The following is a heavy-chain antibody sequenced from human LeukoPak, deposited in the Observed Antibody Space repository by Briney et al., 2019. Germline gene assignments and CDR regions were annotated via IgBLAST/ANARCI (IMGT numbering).Heavy chain of an antibody. CDR1: GFTLSSYA. D-gene: IGHD1-26*01. CDR3: AKRATGTYSSYFDY. CDR2: ISGSGGST. Sequence: GGSLRPSCAASGFTLSSYARSWVRQAPGKGREWVSAISGSGGSTYYADSVKGRFTISRDNSKNTLYLQMNSLRAEDTAVYYCAKRATGTYSSYFDYWGQGTLVTVSS. V-gene: IGHV3-23*01. J-gene: IGHJ4*02.